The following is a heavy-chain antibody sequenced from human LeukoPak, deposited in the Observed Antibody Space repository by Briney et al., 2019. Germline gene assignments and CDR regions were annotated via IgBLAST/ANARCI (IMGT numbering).Heavy chain of an antibody. Sequence: GGSLRLSCAASELTFSHFWMKWVRQAPGKGLEWVANIKQDGSKIHYADSVEGRFTISRDNAKNSLYLQMNSLRAEDTAVYYCVRGNLYWSDVGDYWGQGVLVTVSS. CDR3: VRGNLYWSDVGDY. J-gene: IGHJ4*02. CDR2: IKQDGSKI. V-gene: IGHV3-7*03. CDR1: ELTFSHFW. D-gene: IGHD1-1*01.